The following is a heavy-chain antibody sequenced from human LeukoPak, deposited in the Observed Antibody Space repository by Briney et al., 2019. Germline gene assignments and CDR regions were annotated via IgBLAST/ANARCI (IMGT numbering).Heavy chain of an antibody. CDR2: IYTSGST. Sequence: SETLSLTCTVSGGSISSCYWSWIRQPAGKGLEWIGRIYTSGSTNYNPSLKSRVTMSVDTSKNQFSLKLSSVTAADTAVYYCARSDFWSGYRFDYWGQGTLVTVSS. CDR3: ARSDFWSGYRFDY. CDR1: GGSISSCY. J-gene: IGHJ4*02. D-gene: IGHD3-3*01. V-gene: IGHV4-4*07.